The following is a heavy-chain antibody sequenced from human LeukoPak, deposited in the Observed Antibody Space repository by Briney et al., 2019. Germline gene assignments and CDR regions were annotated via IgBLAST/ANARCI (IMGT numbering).Heavy chain of an antibody. V-gene: IGHV3-30*18. J-gene: IGHJ4*02. CDR2: ISYDGSNK. CDR3: AKDSVDSGWYGPDY. D-gene: IGHD6-19*01. Sequence: GGSLRLSCAASGFTFSSYGMHWVRQAPGKGLEWVAVISYDGSNKYYADSVKGRFTISRDNSKNTLYLQMNSLRAEDTAVYYCAKDSVDSGWYGPDYWGQGTLVTVSS. CDR1: GFTFSSYG.